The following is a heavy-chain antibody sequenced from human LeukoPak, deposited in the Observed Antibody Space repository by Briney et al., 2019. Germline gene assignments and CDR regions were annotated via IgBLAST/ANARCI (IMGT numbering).Heavy chain of an antibody. CDR1: VVTFSGSA. V-gene: IGHV3-73*01. CDR3: AVAGQGYLQH. D-gene: IGHD6-19*01. CDR2: VISKANSYAT. J-gene: IGHJ1*01. Sequence: GGSLRLSCAASVVTFSGSAIHWVRQASGKGLEWVGRVISKANSYATAYAASVKGRFTISRDDSNNTAYMQMNSLKTEDTAVYYCAVAGQGYLQHWGQGTLVTVS.